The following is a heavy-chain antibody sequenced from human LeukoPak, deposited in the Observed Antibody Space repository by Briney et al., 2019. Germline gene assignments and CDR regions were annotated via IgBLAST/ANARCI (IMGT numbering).Heavy chain of an antibody. CDR1: GGSISSGGYS. CDR2: IYHSGST. J-gene: IGHJ3*02. CDR3: ASYGFGVTYNAFGI. V-gene: IGHV4-30-2*01. D-gene: IGHD3-3*01. Sequence: SQTLSPTCAVSGGSISSGGYSWSWIRQPPGKGLEWIGYIYHSGSTYYNPSLKSRVTISVDRSKNQFSLKLSSVTAADTAVYYCASYGFGVTYNAFGIWGQGTMVTVSS.